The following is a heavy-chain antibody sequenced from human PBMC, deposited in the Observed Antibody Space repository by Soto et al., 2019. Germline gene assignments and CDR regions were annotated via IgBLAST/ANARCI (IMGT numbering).Heavy chain of an antibody. V-gene: IGHV3-23*01. D-gene: IGHD4-17*01. CDR3: EKSYGDHYFDY. Sequence: PGGALRLSCAASGFTFSSYAMSCGRQAPGKGLEWVSAISGSGGSTYYADSVKGRFTISRDNSKNTLYLQMNSLRAEDTAVYYCEKSYGDHYFDYWGQVTLVPVSS. J-gene: IGHJ4*02. CDR1: GFTFSSYA. CDR2: ISGSGGST.